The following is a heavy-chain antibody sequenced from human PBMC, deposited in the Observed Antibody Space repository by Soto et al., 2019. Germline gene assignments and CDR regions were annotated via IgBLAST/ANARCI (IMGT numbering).Heavy chain of an antibody. V-gene: IGHV4-59*12. CDR3: ARRRGYSGFHYYYGMDV. D-gene: IGHD5-12*01. CDR2: IYYTGST. CDR1: GGSISSYY. J-gene: IGHJ6*02. Sequence: SETLSLTCSVSGGSISSYYCSWIRQPPGKGLEWIGYIYYTGSTNSNLSLKSRATISLDTSKNQFSLKLSSVTAADTAVYYCARRRGYSGFHYYYGMDVWGQGTTVTVSS.